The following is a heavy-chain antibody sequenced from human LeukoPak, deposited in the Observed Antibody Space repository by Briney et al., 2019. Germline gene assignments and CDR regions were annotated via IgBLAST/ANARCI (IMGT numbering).Heavy chain of an antibody. Sequence: PSETLSLTCTVSGGSISSGGYYWSWLRQHPGKGLEWIGYIYYSGSTYYNPSLKSRVTISVDTSKNQFSLKLSSVTAADTAVYYCASWVRRITMIVVVPDAFDIWGQGTMVTVSS. D-gene: IGHD3-22*01. CDR3: ASWVRRITMIVVVPDAFDI. V-gene: IGHV4-31*03. CDR2: IYYSGST. CDR1: GGSISSGGYY. J-gene: IGHJ3*02.